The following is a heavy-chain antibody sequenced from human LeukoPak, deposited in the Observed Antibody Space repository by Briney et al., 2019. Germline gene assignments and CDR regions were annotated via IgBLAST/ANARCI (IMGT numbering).Heavy chain of an antibody. Sequence: GGSLRLSCAASGFTFSSYSMNWVRQAPGKGLEWVSSISSSSSYIYYADSVKGRFTISRDNAKNSLYLQMNSLRAEDTAVYYCASWGGLAFDIWGQGTMVTVPS. J-gene: IGHJ3*02. CDR2: ISSSSSYI. V-gene: IGHV3-21*01. D-gene: IGHD3-16*01. CDR3: ASWGGLAFDI. CDR1: GFTFSSYS.